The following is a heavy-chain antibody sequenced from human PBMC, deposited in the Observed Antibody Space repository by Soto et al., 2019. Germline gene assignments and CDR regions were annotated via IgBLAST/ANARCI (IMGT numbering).Heavy chain of an antibody. Sequence: SETLSLTCTVSGGSISSGGYYWSWIRQHPGKGLEWIGYIYYSGSTYYNPSLESRVTISVDTSKNQFSLKLSSVTAADTAVYYCARAGRMVRGVPYGMDVWGQGTTVTVSS. CDR3: ARAGRMVRGVPYGMDV. CDR1: GGSISSGGYY. V-gene: IGHV4-31*03. CDR2: IYYSGST. J-gene: IGHJ6*02. D-gene: IGHD3-10*01.